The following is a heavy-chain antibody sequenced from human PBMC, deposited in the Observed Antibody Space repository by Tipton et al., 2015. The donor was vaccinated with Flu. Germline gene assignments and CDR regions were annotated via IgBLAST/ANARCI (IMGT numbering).Heavy chain of an antibody. CDR1: GLSFSGEA. CDR3: AREKVDMATISFDL. Sequence: RSLRLSCEASGLSFSGEAMHWIRQAPGKGLEWVAFISLDGSVTYYGDSARGRFTVSRDNGKNSIYLQMNSLRPEDTAVYYCAREKVDMATISFDLWGQGTLVSVSS. V-gene: IGHV3-30*04. CDR2: ISLDGSVT. D-gene: IGHD5-24*01. J-gene: IGHJ4*02.